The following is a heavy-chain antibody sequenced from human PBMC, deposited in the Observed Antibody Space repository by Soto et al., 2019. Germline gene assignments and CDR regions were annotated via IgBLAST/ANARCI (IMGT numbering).Heavy chain of an antibody. J-gene: IGHJ4*02. D-gene: IGHD2-21*01. Sequence: QVHLVQSGAEVKKPGASVTISCKTSGYTFTEYAMHWVRHAPGRGLEWVAWINTGNGDTRYPPKLQGRVTITSDASASTAYLGLSRLKFEDTAIYYCATQAYDYWGQGTQVAVAS. CDR3: ATQAYDY. CDR1: GYTFTEYA. CDR2: INTGNGDT. V-gene: IGHV1-3*04.